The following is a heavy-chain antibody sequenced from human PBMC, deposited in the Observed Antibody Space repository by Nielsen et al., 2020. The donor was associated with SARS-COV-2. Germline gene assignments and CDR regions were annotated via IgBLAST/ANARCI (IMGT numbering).Heavy chain of an antibody. V-gene: IGHV3-23*01. J-gene: IGHJ3*02. CDR1: GFTFSNYA. CDR3: ARVGRSSTSRGVYAFDI. D-gene: IGHD2-2*01. CDR2: IGGSGDIT. Sequence: GGSLRLSCAASGFTFSNYAMSWVRQAPGKGLEWVSTIGGSGDITYYGDSAKGRFTISRDNAKNSLYLQMNSLRAEDTAVYYCARVGRSSTSRGVYAFDIWGQGTMVTVSS.